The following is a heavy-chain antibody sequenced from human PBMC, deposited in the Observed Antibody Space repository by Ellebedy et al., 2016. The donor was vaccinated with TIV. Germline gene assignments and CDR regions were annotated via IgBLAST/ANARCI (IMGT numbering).Heavy chain of an antibody. Sequence: GESLKISCAASGFIFSGYWMHWVRQAPGKGRVWVSRINSDGSDTAYADSVRGRFTISRDNAKNTLYLQMNSLRAEDTAVYYCAAVQYWEAVFDMWGQGTMVTVSS. CDR1: GFIFSGYW. CDR3: AAVQYWEAVFDM. J-gene: IGHJ3*02. V-gene: IGHV3-74*01. CDR2: INSDGSDT. D-gene: IGHD2-8*02.